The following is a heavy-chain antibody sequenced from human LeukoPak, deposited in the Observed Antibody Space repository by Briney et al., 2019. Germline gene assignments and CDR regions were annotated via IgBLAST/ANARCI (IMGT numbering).Heavy chain of an antibody. D-gene: IGHD6-19*01. CDR2: ISYDGSNK. J-gene: IGHJ4*02. CDR3: ARDNATIAVAGIEAY. V-gene: IGHV3-30*04. CDR1: GFTFSSYA. Sequence: GGSLRLSCAASGFTFSSYAMHWVRQAPGKGLEWVAVISYDGSNKYYADSVKGRFTISRDNSKNTLYLQMNSLRAEDTAVYYCARDNATIAVAGIEAYWGQGTLVTVSS.